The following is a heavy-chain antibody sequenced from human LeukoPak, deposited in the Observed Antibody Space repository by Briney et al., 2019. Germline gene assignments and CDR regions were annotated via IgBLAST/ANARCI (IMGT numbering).Heavy chain of an antibody. CDR3: AKDTSVGAFDI. CDR1: GFIFRNAG. Sequence: GGSLRLSCAASGFIFRNAGMSWSAQPQGKGLEWVSGISGSDRSTYYADSVKGRFIISRDNSKNTLYLQMNSLRAEDTAVYYCAKDTSVGAFDIWGQGTMVTVSS. D-gene: IGHD5/OR15-5a*01. J-gene: IGHJ3*02. V-gene: IGHV3-23*01. CDR2: ISGSDRST.